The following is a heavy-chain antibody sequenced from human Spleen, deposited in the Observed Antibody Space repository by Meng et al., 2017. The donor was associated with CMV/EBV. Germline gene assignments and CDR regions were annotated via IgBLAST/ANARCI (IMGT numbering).Heavy chain of an antibody. V-gene: IGHV3-7*01. Sequence: GESLKISCAASGFTFSRYWMSWVRQAPGKGLEWLANIKQDGSEKYYVDSVKGRFSISRDNAKNSLFLQMNSLRGEDTAIYYCARRWGEDYWGQGTLVTVSS. D-gene: IGHD3-10*01. CDR2: IKQDGSEK. CDR1: GFTFSRYW. J-gene: IGHJ4*02. CDR3: ARRWGEDY.